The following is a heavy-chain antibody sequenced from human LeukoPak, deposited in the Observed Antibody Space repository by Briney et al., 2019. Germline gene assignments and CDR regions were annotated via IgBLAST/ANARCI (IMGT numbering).Heavy chain of an antibody. CDR2: ISYDGSNK. Sequence: GGSLRLSCAASGFTFSSYAMRWVRQAPGKGLEWVAVISYDGSNKYYADSVKGRFTISRDNSKNTLYLQMNSLRAEDTAVYYCAKDDLVIAAAGKGDDAFDIWGQGTMVTVSS. CDR3: AKDDLVIAAAGKGDDAFDI. CDR1: GFTFSSYA. V-gene: IGHV3-30*04. J-gene: IGHJ3*02. D-gene: IGHD6-13*01.